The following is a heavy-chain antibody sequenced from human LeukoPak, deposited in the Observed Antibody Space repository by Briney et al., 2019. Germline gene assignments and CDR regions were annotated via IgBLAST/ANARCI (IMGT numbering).Heavy chain of an antibody. Sequence: GGSLRLSCAASGFTFSSYWMNWFRQAPEKGLEWVANIKDDGSEKSYVDSVKGRFTISRDNAKNTLYLQMNSLRAEDTAVYYCARYDNDYGDYHFDYWGQGTLVTVSS. D-gene: IGHD4-17*01. CDR3: ARYDNDYGDYHFDY. J-gene: IGHJ4*02. CDR1: GFTFSSYW. CDR2: IKDDGSEK. V-gene: IGHV3-7*01.